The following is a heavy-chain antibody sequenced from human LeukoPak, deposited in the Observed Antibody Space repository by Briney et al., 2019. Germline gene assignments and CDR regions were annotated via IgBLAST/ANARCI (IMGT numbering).Heavy chain of an antibody. J-gene: IGHJ6*03. CDR1: GYTLTELS. CDR2: FDPEDGET. V-gene: IGHV1-24*01. CDR3: ATGPDYYSYMDV. Sequence: ASVKVSCKVSGYTLTELSMHWVRQAPVKGLERMGGFDPEDGETIYAQKFQGRVTMTEDTSTDTAYMELSSLRSEDTAVYYCATGPDYYSYMDVWGKGTTVTVSS.